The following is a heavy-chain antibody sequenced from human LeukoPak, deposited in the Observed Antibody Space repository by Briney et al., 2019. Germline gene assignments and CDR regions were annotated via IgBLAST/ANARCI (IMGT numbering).Heavy chain of an antibody. J-gene: IGHJ6*02. CDR2: ISGSGAST. CDR3: AKDRAPSVYSGMGV. CDR1: GFTFSTYA. V-gene: IGHV3-23*01. Sequence: GGSLGLSCVASGFTFSTYAMSWVRRAPGKGLEWASGISGSGASTYADSVKGRFTISRDNSKNTLYLQMSSLRAEDTAKYYCAKDRAPSVYSGMGVWGQGTTVTVSS. D-gene: IGHD1-26*01.